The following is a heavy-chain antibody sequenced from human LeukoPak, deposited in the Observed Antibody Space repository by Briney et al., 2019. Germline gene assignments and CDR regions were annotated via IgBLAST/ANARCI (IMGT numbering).Heavy chain of an antibody. D-gene: IGHD3-22*01. V-gene: IGHV3-48*04. Sequence: SGGSLRLSCAASGFTFSSYSMNWVRQAPGKGLEWVSYISSSGSTIYYADSVKGRFTISRDNAKNSLYLQMNSLRAEDTAVYYCAKGGGYYYDSSGYYLLGWGQGTLVTVSS. J-gene: IGHJ4*02. CDR3: AKGGGYYYDSSGYYLLG. CDR1: GFTFSSYS. CDR2: ISSSGSTI.